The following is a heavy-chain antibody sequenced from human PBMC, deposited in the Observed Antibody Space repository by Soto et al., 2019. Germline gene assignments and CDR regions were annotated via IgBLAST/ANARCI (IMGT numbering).Heavy chain of an antibody. D-gene: IGHD6-13*01. CDR2: VTSIGGST. V-gene: IGHV3-30*04. J-gene: IGHJ6*01. CDR3: APASSPGLAAAGTDSYYYGLAV. Sequence: PGRSRRLSCAASGFTFGSDAISWVRQAPPKGLEWVAFVTSIGGSTYYADSVKARFTIYRDNSKNTLYPQMHSLSAHDPPAYYCAPASSPGLAAAGTDSYYYGLAVWGQGPTVTASS. CDR1: GFTFGSDA.